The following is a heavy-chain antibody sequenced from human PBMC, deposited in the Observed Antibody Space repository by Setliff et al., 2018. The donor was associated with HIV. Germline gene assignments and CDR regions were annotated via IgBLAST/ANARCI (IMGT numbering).Heavy chain of an antibody. CDR2: IYHSGST. V-gene: IGHV4-34*01. J-gene: IGHJ4*02. CDR1: GGSFSGYY. CDR3: ARVETTVTSRLDY. Sequence: SETLSLTCAVYGGSFSGYYWSWIRQPPGKGLEWIGSIYHSGSTYYNPALKSRVTISVDTSKNQFSLRLTSVTAADTAVYFCARVETTVTSRLDYWGQGTLVTVSS. D-gene: IGHD4-17*01.